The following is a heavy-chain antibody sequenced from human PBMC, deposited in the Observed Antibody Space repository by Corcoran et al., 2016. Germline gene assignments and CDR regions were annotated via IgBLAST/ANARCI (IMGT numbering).Heavy chain of an antibody. D-gene: IGHD2-21*01. CDR1: GYAFTNSA. Sequence: QIQVVQSGPEVKNPGTSVRVSCKTSGYAFTNSAVQWVRQARGQRLEWIGWIIVGTGQTKYTQSLQERITLTRDASSSTAYMELTSLTSDDTAVYYCASEIYRDGNCCKFEFWGQGTLVTVSS. CDR3: ASEIYRDGNCCKFEF. CDR2: IIVGTGQT. V-gene: IGHV1-58*01. J-gene: IGHJ4*02.